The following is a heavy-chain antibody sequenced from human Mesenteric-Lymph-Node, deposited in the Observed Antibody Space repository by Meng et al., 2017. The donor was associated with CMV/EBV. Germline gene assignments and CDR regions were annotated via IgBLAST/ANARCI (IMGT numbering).Heavy chain of an antibody. Sequence: GGSLRLSCAASGFTFSSYWMHWVRQAPGKGLEWVAVISYDGSNKYYADSVKGRFTISRDNSKNTLYLQMNSLRAEDTAVYYCAGGYGWFDPWGQGTLVTVSS. D-gene: IGHD3-16*01. CDR3: AGGYGWFDP. J-gene: IGHJ5*02. CDR2: ISYDGSNK. V-gene: IGHV3-30-3*01. CDR1: GFTFSSYW.